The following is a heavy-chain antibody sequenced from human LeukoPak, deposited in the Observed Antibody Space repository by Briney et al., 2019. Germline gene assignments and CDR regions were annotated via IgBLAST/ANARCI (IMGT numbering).Heavy chain of an antibody. CDR2: ISWNSGSI. CDR1: GFTFDDYA. D-gene: IGHD6-19*01. J-gene: IGHJ6*02. Sequence: PGRSLRLSCAAPGFTFDDYAMHWVRQAPGKGLEWVSGISWNSGSIGYADSVKGRFTISRDNAKNSLYLQMNSLRAEDTALYYCTKTTSSGWYGYDMDVWGQGTTVTVSS. CDR3: TKTTSSGWYGYDMDV. V-gene: IGHV3-9*01.